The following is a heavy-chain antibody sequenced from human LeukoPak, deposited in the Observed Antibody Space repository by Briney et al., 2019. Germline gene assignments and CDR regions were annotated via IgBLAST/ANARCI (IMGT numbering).Heavy chain of an antibody. Sequence: GGSLRLSCAASGFTVSSNYMSWVREAPGKGLVWVSVIYSGGSTYYADSVKGRFTISRDNSKNTLYLQMNSLRAEDTAVYYCARVSGGAKGSWGQGTLDTVSS. D-gene: IGHD1-26*01. CDR3: ARVSGGAKGS. J-gene: IGHJ4*02. CDR1: GFTVSSNY. CDR2: IYSGGST. V-gene: IGHV3-53*01.